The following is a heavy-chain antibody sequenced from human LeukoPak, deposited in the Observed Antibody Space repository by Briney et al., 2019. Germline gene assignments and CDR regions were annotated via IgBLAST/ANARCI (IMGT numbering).Heavy chain of an antibody. Sequence: SETLSLTCAVHGGSFSGYYWSWIRQPPGKGLEWIGEINHSGSTNYNPSLKSRVTISVDTSKNQFSLKLSSVTAADTAVYYCARRRFLDIWGQGTMVTVSS. CDR1: GGSFSGYY. CDR2: INHSGST. CDR3: ARRRFLDI. V-gene: IGHV4-34*01. J-gene: IGHJ3*02.